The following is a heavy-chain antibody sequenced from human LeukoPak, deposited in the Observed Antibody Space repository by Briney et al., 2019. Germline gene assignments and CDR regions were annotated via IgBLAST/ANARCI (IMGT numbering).Heavy chain of an antibody. CDR2: MYTSGTT. CDR1: GGSISSYY. CDR3: AGENYYDSSGYSGGLDV. J-gene: IGHJ6*02. Sequence: PSETLSLTCTVSGGSISSYYLTWIRQPAGKGLEWIGRMYTSGTTNYNPSLRSRVTMSIDTSKNQLSLRLSSVTAADTAVYYCAGENYYDSSGYSGGLDVWGQGTTVIVSS. V-gene: IGHV4-4*07. D-gene: IGHD3-22*01.